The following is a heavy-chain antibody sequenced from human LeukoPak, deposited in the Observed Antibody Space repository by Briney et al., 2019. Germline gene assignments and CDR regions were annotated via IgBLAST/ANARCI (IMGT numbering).Heavy chain of an antibody. CDR2: ISSSSSTV. D-gene: IGHD3-10*01. CDR1: GFTLRSYS. J-gene: IGHJ3*02. V-gene: IGHV3-48*04. Sequence: GSLRLSCAASGFTLRSYSLNWVRQASGKGLEPVSYISSSSSTVYYTDSVKGRFTISRDNAKNSLYLQMNSLRAEDTAVYYCARNAMVRGVIGGDIWGQGTMVTVSS. CDR3: ARNAMVRGVIGGDI.